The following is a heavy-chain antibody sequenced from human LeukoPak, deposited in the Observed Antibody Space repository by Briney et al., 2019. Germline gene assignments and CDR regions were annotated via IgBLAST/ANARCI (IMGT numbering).Heavy chain of an antibody. CDR3: AKGEDFWSGYGSCPY. Sequence: PGGSLRLSCVASGFTFSSYAMSWVRQAPGKGLEWVSAISGSGGSTYYADSVKGRFTISRDNSKNTLYLQMNSLRAEDTAVYYCAKGEDFWSGYGSCPYWGQGTLVTVSS. CDR1: GFTFSSYA. D-gene: IGHD3-3*01. CDR2: ISGSGGST. V-gene: IGHV3-23*01. J-gene: IGHJ4*02.